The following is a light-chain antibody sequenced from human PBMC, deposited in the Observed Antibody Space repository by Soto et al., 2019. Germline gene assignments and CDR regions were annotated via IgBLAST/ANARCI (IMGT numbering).Light chain of an antibody. V-gene: IGKV1-5*03. CDR1: QSISCW. CDR2: KAS. CDR3: QQYSGYPFT. J-gene: IGKJ3*01. Sequence: DIQMTQSPSTLSASVGDRVTITCRASQSISCWLAWYQQKPGKAPKLLIYKASSLESGVPSRFSGSGSGTECTLTISSLQPDDFAPYFWQQYSGYPFTFGPGTKVDI.